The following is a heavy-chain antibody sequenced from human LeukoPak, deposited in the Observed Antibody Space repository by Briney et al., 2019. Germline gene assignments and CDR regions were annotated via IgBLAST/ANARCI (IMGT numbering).Heavy chain of an antibody. D-gene: IGHD1-26*01. Sequence: GGSLRLSCAASGFTFTSYNMNWVRQAPGKGLEWVSSITSSSSYIYYADSVKGRFTISRDNAKNSLYLQMDSLRVENTAVYYCARDPYSGNYGAYYYYYMDVWGKGTTVTISS. V-gene: IGHV3-21*06. CDR2: ITSSSSYI. CDR1: GFTFTSYN. J-gene: IGHJ6*03. CDR3: ARDPYSGNYGAYYYYYMDV.